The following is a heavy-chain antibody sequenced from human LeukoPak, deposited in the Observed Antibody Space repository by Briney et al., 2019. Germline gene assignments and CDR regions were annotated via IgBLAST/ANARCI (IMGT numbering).Heavy chain of an antibody. CDR1: GFTFSSYA. D-gene: IGHD1-26*01. CDR3: AKDRRGGSYYAATLDI. CDR2: ISDSGDIT. J-gene: IGHJ3*02. Sequence: GGSLRLSCAASGFTFSSYAMSWVRQAPGKGLEWVSGISDSGDITYYADSVKGRFTISRDNSKITLYVQMNSLRVEDTAVYFCAKDRRGGSYYAATLDIWGQGTMVTVSS. V-gene: IGHV3-23*01.